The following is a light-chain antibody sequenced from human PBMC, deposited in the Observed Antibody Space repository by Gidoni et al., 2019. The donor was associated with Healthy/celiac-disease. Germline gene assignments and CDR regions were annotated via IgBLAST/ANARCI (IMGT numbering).Light chain of an antibody. J-gene: IGKJ3*01. CDR3: QQYGSSPRGG. CDR2: GAS. Sequence: EIVLTPSPGTLSLSPGERATLSCRASQSVSSSNLAWYQQKPGQAPRLLIYGASSRATGIPDRFSGSGSGTDFTLTISRLEPEDFAVYYCQQYGSSPRGGFXPXTKVDIK. CDR1: QSVSSSN. V-gene: IGKV3-20*01.